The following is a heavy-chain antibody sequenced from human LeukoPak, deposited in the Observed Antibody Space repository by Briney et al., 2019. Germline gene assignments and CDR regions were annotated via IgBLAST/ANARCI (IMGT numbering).Heavy chain of an antibody. J-gene: IGHJ4*02. D-gene: IGHD3-22*01. Sequence: PGGSLRLSSAASGFTFSSYGMHWVRQAPGKGLEWVAVISYDGSNKYYADSVKGRFTISRDNSKNTLYLQMRAEDTAVYYCAKDAGSGYSNWGQGTLVTVSS. CDR3: AKDAGSGYSN. V-gene: IGHV3-30*18. CDR2: ISYDGSNK. CDR1: GFTFSSYG.